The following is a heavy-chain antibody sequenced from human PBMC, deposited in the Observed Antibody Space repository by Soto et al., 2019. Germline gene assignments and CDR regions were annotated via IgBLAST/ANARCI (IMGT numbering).Heavy chain of an antibody. CDR3: ARKDSSSWYEGGKWFDP. J-gene: IGHJ5*02. CDR2: INHSGST. D-gene: IGHD6-13*01. V-gene: IGHV4-34*01. Sequence: SETLSLTCAFYCGSFIGYYWSWIRQPPGKGLEWIGEINHSGSTNYNPSLKSRVTISVDTSKNQFSLKLSSVTAADTAVYYCARKDSSSWYEGGKWFDPWGQGTLVTVSS. CDR1: CGSFIGYY.